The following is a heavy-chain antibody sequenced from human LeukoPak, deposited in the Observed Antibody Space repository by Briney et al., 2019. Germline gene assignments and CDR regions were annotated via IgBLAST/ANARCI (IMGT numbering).Heavy chain of an antibody. CDR3: ARITYSRFDY. Sequence: KPSETLSLTCAVYGGSFSGYYWSWIRQPPGKGLEWIGEINHSGSTNYNPSLKSRVTISVDTSKNQFSLKLSSVTAADTAVYYCARITYSRFDYWGQGTLVTVSS. CDR1: GGSFSGYY. CDR2: INHSGST. D-gene: IGHD2-15*01. V-gene: IGHV4-34*01. J-gene: IGHJ4*02.